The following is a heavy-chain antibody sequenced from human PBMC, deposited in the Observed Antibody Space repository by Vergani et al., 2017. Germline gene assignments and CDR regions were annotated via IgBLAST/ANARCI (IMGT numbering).Heavy chain of an antibody. CDR3: AKDSSGWYTSPFDY. Sequence: EVQLLESGGGLVKPGGSLRLPCAAPGLTFSSDAMSWARQAPGKGREWGPAISGSVGSTYYADSVKGRFTIARDNSKNTLYLQMNSLRAEDTAVYYCAKDSSGWYTSPFDYWGQGTLVTVSS. J-gene: IGHJ4*02. CDR1: GLTFSSDA. D-gene: IGHD6-19*01. CDR2: ISGSVGST. V-gene: IGHV3-23*01.